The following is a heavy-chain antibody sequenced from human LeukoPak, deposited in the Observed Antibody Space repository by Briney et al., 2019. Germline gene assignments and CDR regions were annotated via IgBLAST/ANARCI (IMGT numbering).Heavy chain of an antibody. V-gene: IGHV3-7*01. CDR1: GFTFSNYW. CDR2: IKNDGSET. CDR3: ERDPLRGDGYAFDN. J-gene: IGHJ4*02. D-gene: IGHD5-24*01. Sequence: SGGSLRLSCAASGFTFSNYWMSWFRQAPGKGLEWVAIIKNDGSETYYVDSVRGRFTISRDTAKTSLFLQMSTLRAEDTAVYYCERDPLRGDGYAFDNWGQGTQVTVSS.